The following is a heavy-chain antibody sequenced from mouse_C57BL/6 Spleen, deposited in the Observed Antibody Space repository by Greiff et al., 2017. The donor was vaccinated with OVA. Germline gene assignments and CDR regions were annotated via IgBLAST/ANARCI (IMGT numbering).Heavy chain of an antibody. D-gene: IGHD1-1*01. J-gene: IGHJ4*01. CDR3: ARGPYYYGSTSYAMDY. V-gene: IGHV1-55*01. CDR1: GYTFTSYW. Sequence: QVQLKQPGAELVKPGASVKMSCKASGYTFTSYWITWVKQRPGQGLEWIGDIYPGSGSTNYNEKFKSKATLTVDTSSSTAYMQLSSLTSEDSAVYYCARGPYYYGSTSYAMDYWGQGTSVTVSS. CDR2: IYPGSGST.